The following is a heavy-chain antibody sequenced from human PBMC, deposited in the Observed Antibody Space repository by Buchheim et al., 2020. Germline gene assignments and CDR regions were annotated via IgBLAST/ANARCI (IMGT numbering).Heavy chain of an antibody. Sequence: EVQVLESGGGLVQPGGSLRLSCAASGFTFASYAMSWVRQAPGKGLEWVSTISGNSVHTFYADSVKGRFTISRDNSKNTLYFQMNSLRAEDTAVYYCARVSSGWFRKPYCFDFWGQGTL. J-gene: IGHJ4*02. CDR3: ARVSSGWFRKPYCFDF. D-gene: IGHD6-19*01. V-gene: IGHV3-23*01. CDR2: ISGNSVHT. CDR1: GFTFASYA.